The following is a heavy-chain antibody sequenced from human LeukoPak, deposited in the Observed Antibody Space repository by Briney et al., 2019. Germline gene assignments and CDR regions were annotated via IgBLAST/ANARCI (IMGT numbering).Heavy chain of an antibody. Sequence: EASVKVSCKASGGTFSSYAISWVRQAPGQGLEWMGGIIPIFGTANYAQKFQGRVTITADESTSTAYMELSSLRSEDTAVYYCASNRPKYYDILTGYINFDYWGQGTLVTVSS. CDR1: GGTFSSYA. CDR2: IIPIFGTA. J-gene: IGHJ4*02. V-gene: IGHV1-69*13. D-gene: IGHD3-9*01. CDR3: ASNRPKYYDILTGYINFDY.